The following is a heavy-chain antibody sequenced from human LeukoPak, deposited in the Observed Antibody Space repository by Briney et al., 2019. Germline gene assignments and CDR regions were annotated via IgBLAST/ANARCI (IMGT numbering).Heavy chain of an antibody. CDR1: RFTFSSYS. CDR2: ISSSSSYI. V-gene: IGHV3-21*01. J-gene: IGHJ6*02. CDR3: ARSRSGYDPLPILYYGMDV. Sequence: GGSLRLSCAASRFTFSSYSMNWVRQAPGKGLEWVSSISSSSSYIYYADSVKGRFTISRDNAKNSLYLQMNSLRAEDTAVYYCARSRSGYDPLPILYYGMDVWGQGTTVTVSS. D-gene: IGHD5-12*01.